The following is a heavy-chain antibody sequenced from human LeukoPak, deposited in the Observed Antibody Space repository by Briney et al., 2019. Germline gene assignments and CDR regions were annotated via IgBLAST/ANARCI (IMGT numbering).Heavy chain of an antibody. J-gene: IGHJ4*02. Sequence: GGSLRLSCAASGFTFSSYAMSWVRQAPGRGLEWVSGVSGSGDSPYHADSVKGRFTISRDNSKNTLYLHMNNLRAEDTALYFCAKGAGVTCYSSIDSWGQGTLVTVSS. V-gene: IGHV3-23*01. CDR1: GFTFSSYA. D-gene: IGHD2-15*01. CDR2: VSGSGDSP. CDR3: AKGAGVTCYSSIDS.